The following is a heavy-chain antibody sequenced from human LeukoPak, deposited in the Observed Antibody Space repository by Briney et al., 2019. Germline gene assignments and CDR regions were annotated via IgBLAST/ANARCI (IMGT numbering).Heavy chain of an antibody. Sequence: PGGSLRLSCAGSGFIFSNYAMSWVRQVPGRGLEWVSTISSRGDSTYVADSVEGRFTISRDNSKNSLYLQMNTVRAEDTAVYYCVKGPRPDITVAHTVENWGQGTLVTVSS. CDR2: ISSRGDST. V-gene: IGHV3-23*01. D-gene: IGHD6-19*01. CDR3: VKGPRPDITVAHTVEN. J-gene: IGHJ4*02. CDR1: GFIFSNYA.